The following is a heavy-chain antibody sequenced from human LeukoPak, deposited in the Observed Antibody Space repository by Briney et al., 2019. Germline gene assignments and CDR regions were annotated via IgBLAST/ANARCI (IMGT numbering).Heavy chain of an antibody. V-gene: IGHV1-69*01. J-gene: IGHJ3*02. CDR1: GGTFSSYA. D-gene: IGHD1-14*01. CDR2: IIPIFGTA. CDR3: ARDRGTTFDAFDI. Sequence: ASVKVSCKASGGTFSSYAISWVRQAPGQGLEWMGGIIPIFGTASYEQKFQGRVTITADESTSTAYMELSSLRAEDTAVYYCARDRGTTFDAFDIWGQGTMVTVSS.